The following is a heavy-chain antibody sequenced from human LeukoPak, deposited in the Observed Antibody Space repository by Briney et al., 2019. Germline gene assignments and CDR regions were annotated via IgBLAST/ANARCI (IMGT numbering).Heavy chain of an antibody. CDR1: GFTFSDYY. CDR3: ARRYSNSFDY. CDR2: ISNSGGTI. Sequence: GGSLRLSCAASGFTFSDYYMTWIRQAPGKGLEWVSYISNSGGTIYYTDSVKGRFTISRDNAKNSLYLQMNSLRAEDTAVYYCARRYSNSFDYWGREPWSPSPQ. J-gene: IGHJ4*02. V-gene: IGHV3-11*01. D-gene: IGHD4-11*01.